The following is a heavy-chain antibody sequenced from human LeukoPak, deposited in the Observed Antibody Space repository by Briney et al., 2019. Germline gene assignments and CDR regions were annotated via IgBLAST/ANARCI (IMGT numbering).Heavy chain of an antibody. CDR1: GSTFSSYA. J-gene: IGHJ6*02. V-gene: IGHV3-23*01. CDR2: ISGSGGST. D-gene: IGHD6-19*01. Sequence: QSGGSLRLSCAASGSTFSSYAMSWVRQAPGKGREWVSAISGSGGSTYYADSVKGRFTISRDNSKNTLYLQMNSLRAEDTAVYYCAKELLGIAVAGTEYYYGMDVWGQGTTVTVSS. CDR3: AKELLGIAVAGTEYYYGMDV.